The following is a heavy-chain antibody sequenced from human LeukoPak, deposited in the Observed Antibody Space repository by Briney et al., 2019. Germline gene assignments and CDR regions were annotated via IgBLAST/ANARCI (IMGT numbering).Heavy chain of an antibody. CDR1: GFTFSNAW. CDR3: TTDLGITMIRGVFVF. CDR2: IKSGSDAGTT. Sequence: GGSLRLSCAASGFTFSNAWMTWVRQAPGKGLEWVGRIKSGSDAGTTDYAAPVKGRFTISRDDSKNTLYLQMNSLKTEDTAVYYCTTDLGITMIRGVFVFWGQGTLVTVSS. D-gene: IGHD3-10*01. V-gene: IGHV3-15*01. J-gene: IGHJ4*02.